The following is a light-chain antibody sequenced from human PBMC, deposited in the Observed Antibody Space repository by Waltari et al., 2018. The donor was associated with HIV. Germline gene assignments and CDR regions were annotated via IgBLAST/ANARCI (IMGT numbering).Light chain of an antibody. V-gene: IGLV2-11*01. CDR1: SRDVGGFKS. CDR2: DVN. CDR3: CSYAGSYTWV. Sequence: QSALTQSRSVSGSPGQSVTISSPGTSRDVGGFKSVSWYQQHPGKVPKLMIYDVNKRPSGVPDRFSGSKSANTASLTISGLQAEDEADYYCCSYAGSYTWVFGGGTKLTVL. J-gene: IGLJ3*02.